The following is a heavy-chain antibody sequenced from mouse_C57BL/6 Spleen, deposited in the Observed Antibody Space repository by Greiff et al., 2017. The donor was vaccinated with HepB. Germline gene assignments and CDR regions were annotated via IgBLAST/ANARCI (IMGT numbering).Heavy chain of an antibody. CDR1: GYTFTDYN. D-gene: IGHD3-2*02. J-gene: IGHJ3*01. CDR2: INPNNGGT. Sequence: EVQLQQSGPELVKPGASVKIPCKASGYTFTDYNMAWVKQSHGKSLEWIGDINPNNGGTIYNQKFKGKATLTVDKSSSTAYMELRSLTSGDTAVYYCARGGWTAQSTTWFAYWGQGTLVTVSA. V-gene: IGHV1-18*01. CDR3: ARGGWTAQSTTWFAY.